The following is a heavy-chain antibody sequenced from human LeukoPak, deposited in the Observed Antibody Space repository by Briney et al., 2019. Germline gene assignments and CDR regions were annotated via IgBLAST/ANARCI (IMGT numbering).Heavy chain of an antibody. V-gene: IGHV1-3*01. Sequence: ASVKVSCKASGYTFTSYAMHWVRQAPGQRLEWMGWINAGNGNTKYSQKFQGRVTITRDTSASTACMELSSLRSEDTAVYYCARLSGYSYGASYFDYWGQGTLVTVSS. D-gene: IGHD5-18*01. CDR2: INAGNGNT. J-gene: IGHJ4*02. CDR3: ARLSGYSYGASYFDY. CDR1: GYTFTSYA.